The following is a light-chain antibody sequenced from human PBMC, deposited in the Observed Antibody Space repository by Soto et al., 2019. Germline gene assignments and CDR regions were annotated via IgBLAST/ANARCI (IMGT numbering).Light chain of an antibody. CDR3: QHCGR. CDR1: RSLTTNS. J-gene: IGKJ4*02. CDR2: GAS. Sequence: TQAPATRATSPGATVTLSCRARRSLTTNSLAWYQQKPGQAPRLLFYGASSRATGIPDRFSVSGSGTDFTLTISRLEPEDFAVYSCQHCGRFGGGSKVDIK. V-gene: IGKV3-20*01.